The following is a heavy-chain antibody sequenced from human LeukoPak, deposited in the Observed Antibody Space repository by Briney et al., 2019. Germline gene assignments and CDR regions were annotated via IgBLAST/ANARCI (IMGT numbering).Heavy chain of an antibody. D-gene: IGHD1-26*01. Sequence: PGGSLRLSCAVSGFTFSDNWMSWVRQAPGKGLEGVANIKEDGSEKNYVDSVKGRFTVSRDNAKNSLYLQMNSLRDEDTAVYYCARNPAGIGDYWGQGTLVTVSS. CDR3: ARNPAGIGDY. CDR2: IKEDGSEK. CDR1: GFTFSDNW. V-gene: IGHV3-7*02. J-gene: IGHJ4*02.